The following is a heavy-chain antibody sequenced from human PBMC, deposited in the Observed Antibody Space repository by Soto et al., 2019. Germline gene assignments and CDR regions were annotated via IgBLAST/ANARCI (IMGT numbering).Heavy chain of an antibody. V-gene: IGHV4-30-4*01. J-gene: IGHJ4*02. CDR3: ARAGLIVWELSLSFDY. Sequence: PSETLSLTCTVSGDSISRGNKYWIWIRQPPGKGLEWIGYIFSSGTTYYNPSLKSRLTMSLDASQNQFSLKLNSLTDADTAVYFCARAGLIVWELSLSFDYWGQG. D-gene: IGHD3-16*02. CDR1: GDSISRGNKY. CDR2: IFSSGTT.